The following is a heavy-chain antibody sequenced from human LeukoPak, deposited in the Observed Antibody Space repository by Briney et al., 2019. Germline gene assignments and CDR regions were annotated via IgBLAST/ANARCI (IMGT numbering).Heavy chain of an antibody. CDR3: ARGPLPRIVVVVAATSFDY. Sequence: GASVKVSCKASGGTFSSYAISWVRQAPGQGLEWMGGIIPIFGTANYAQKFQGRVTITADKSTSTAYMELSSLRSEDTAVYYCARGPLPRIVVVVAATSFDYWGQGTLVTVSS. D-gene: IGHD2-15*01. V-gene: IGHV1-69*06. CDR1: GGTFSSYA. J-gene: IGHJ4*02. CDR2: IIPIFGTA.